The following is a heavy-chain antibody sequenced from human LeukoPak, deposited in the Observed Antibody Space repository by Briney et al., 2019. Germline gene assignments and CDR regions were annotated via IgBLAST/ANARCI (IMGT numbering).Heavy chain of an antibody. CDR1: GFDFSTYA. Sequence: GGSLRLSCAASGFDFSTYAINWVRQAPGKGLEWVSSISTMSNYIFYGDSVKGRFTISRDNAKNSVYLQMNSLRPEDTAVYYCASKLLPAAEQGLAYWGQGTLVTVSS. CDR2: ISTMSNYI. D-gene: IGHD2-2*01. J-gene: IGHJ4*02. V-gene: IGHV3-21*01. CDR3: ASKLLPAAEQGLAY.